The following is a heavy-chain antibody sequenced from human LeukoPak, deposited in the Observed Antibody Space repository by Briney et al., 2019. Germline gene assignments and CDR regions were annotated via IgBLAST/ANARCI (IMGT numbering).Heavy chain of an antibody. CDR1: GYTFTAYY. J-gene: IGHJ5*02. Sequence: GASVKVSCKASGYTFTAYYMHWVRQAPGQGLEWMGWINPNSGGTVYAQNFQGRVTMTRDTSISTAYMELNRLRSDDTAVYYCARGAAARGGRGRDWFDPWGQGTLVTVSS. D-gene: IGHD2-2*01. CDR2: INPNSGGT. CDR3: ARGAAARGGRGRDWFDP. V-gene: IGHV1-2*02.